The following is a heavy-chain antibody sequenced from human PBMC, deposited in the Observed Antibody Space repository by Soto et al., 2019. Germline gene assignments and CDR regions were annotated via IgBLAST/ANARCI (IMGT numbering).Heavy chain of an antibody. J-gene: IGHJ4*02. D-gene: IGHD6-13*01. V-gene: IGHV4-59*12. CDR2: IYYSGST. Sequence: SETLSLTCTVSGGSISSYYWSWIRQPPGKGLEWIGYIYYSGSTNYNPSLKSRVTISVDTSKNQFSLKLSSVTAADTAIYYCARGQAASGRPHWNYFDYWGLGTLVTVSS. CDR1: GGSISSYY. CDR3: ARGQAASGRPHWNYFDY.